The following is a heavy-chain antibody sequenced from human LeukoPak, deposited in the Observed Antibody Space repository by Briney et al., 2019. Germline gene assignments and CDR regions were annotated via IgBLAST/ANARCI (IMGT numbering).Heavy chain of an antibody. V-gene: IGHV4-4*02. CDR3: ASRGGFGELLYYFDY. CDR1: GGSISSSNW. Sequence: SGTLSLTCAVSGGSISSSNWWSWVRQPPGKGLEWIGEIYHSGSTNYNPSLKSRVTISVDKSKNQFSLKLSSVTAADTAVYYCASRGGFGELLYYFDYWGQGTLVTVSS. D-gene: IGHD3-10*01. CDR2: IYHSGST. J-gene: IGHJ4*02.